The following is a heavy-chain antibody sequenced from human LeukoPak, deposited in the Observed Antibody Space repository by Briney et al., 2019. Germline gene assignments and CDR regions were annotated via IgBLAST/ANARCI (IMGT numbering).Heavy chain of an antibody. CDR3: ARDYQTVTTPRSGWFDP. V-gene: IGHV1-18*01. Sequence: GASVKVSCKASGYTFTSYGISWVRQAPGQGLEWMGWISAYNGNTNYAQKLQGRVTTTTDTSTSTAYMELRSLRSDDTAVYYCARDYQTVTTPRSGWFDPWGQGTLVTVSS. D-gene: IGHD4-17*01. J-gene: IGHJ5*02. CDR1: GYTFTSYG. CDR2: ISAYNGNT.